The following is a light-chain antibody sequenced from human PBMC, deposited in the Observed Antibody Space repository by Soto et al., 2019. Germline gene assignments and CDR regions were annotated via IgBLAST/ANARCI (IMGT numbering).Light chain of an antibody. CDR2: DTS. J-gene: IGKJ5*01. CDR1: QSLTNSF. V-gene: IGKV3-20*01. Sequence: EFVLTQSPGTLSLSPGERATLSCRASQSLTNSFMAWYQQKPGQATRLLIYDTSSRASGIPDRFSGSGSGTDFTLTISRLETEDFAVFYCQQYGTSEIIFGQGTRLEIK. CDR3: QQYGTSEII.